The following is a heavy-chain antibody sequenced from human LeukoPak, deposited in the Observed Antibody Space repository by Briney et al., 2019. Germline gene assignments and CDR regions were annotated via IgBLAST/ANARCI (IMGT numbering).Heavy chain of an antibody. J-gene: IGHJ5*02. V-gene: IGHV1-8*01. CDR3: ARRKPTSGAQYWFDP. Sequence: GASVKVSCKASGYTFTSYDINWVRQATGQGLEWMGWMNPNSGNTGHAQEFQGRVTMTRDASISTAYMELSSLTSEDTAGYYCARRKPTSGAQYWFDPWGQGTLVSVSS. CDR1: GYTFTSYD. D-gene: IGHD3-10*01. CDR2: MNPNSGNT.